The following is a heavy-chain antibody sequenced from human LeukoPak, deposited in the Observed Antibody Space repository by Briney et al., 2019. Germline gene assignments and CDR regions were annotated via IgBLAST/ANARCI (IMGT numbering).Heavy chain of an antibody. Sequence: GGSLRLSCAASGFTFSSYSMSWVRQAPGKGLEWVSSISSSSSYIYYADSVKGRFAISRDNAKNSLYLQMNSLRAEDTAVYYCARVGYYYDSSGSPGLDYWGQGTLVTVSS. CDR2: ISSSSSYI. V-gene: IGHV3-21*01. J-gene: IGHJ4*02. CDR1: GFTFSSYS. D-gene: IGHD3-22*01. CDR3: ARVGYYYDSSGSPGLDY.